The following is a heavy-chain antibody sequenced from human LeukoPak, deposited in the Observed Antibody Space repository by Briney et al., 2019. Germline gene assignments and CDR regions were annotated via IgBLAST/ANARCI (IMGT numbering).Heavy chain of an antibody. CDR1: GFTFRYYA. CDR3: AKGLGDSCYSGTDY. V-gene: IGHV3-23*01. J-gene: IGHJ4*02. D-gene: IGHD2-15*01. Sequence: GGSLRLSCTSSGFTFRYYAISWVRQAPGKGLEWVSSTSGTGDTTYHADSVKGRFTVSRDSSTNTLWLQMNSLRAEDTAVYYCAKGLGDSCYSGTDYRGQGTLVTVSS. CDR2: TSGTGDTT.